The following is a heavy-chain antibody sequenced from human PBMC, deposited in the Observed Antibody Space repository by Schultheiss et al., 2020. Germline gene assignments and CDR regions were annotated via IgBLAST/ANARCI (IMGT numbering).Heavy chain of an antibody. CDR3: AGDNVDTAMGFGY. CDR1: GFTFSSYA. J-gene: IGHJ4*02. CDR2: ISGSGGST. Sequence: GGSLRLSCAASGFTFSSYAMSWIRQAPGKGLEWVSVISGSGGSTYYADSVKGRFTISRDNSKNTLYLQMNSLRAEDTAVYYCAGDNVDTAMGFGYWGQGTLVTVSS. V-gene: IGHV3-23*01. D-gene: IGHD5-18*01.